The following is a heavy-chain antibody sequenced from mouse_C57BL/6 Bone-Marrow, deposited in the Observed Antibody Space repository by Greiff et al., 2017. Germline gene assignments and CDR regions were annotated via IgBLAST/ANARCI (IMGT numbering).Heavy chain of an antibody. D-gene: IGHD1-1*01. J-gene: IGHJ4*01. Sequence: VQLQQPGAELVKPGASVKMSCKASGYTFTSYWITWVKQRPGQGLEWIGDIYPGSGSTNYNEKFKSKATLTVDTSSSTAYMQLSSLTSEDSAVYYCARMGFITTVVARDYYAMDYWGQGTSVTVSS. CDR2: IYPGSGST. CDR3: ARMGFITTVVARDYYAMDY. V-gene: IGHV1-55*01. CDR1: GYTFTSYW.